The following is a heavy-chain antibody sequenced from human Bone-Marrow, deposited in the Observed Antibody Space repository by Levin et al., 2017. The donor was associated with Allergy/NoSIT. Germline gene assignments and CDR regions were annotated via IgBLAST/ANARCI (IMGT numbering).Heavy chain of an antibody. D-gene: IGHD3-16*02. J-gene: IGHJ4*02. CDR2: IYHNGTS. CDR3: ARSGRYLFDY. CDR1: GVSMSRSGYF. V-gene: IGHV4-31*11. Sequence: KTSETLSLTCVVSGVSMSRSGYFWSWIRQHPEKGLEWIGYIYHNGTSYYNPSLKSRLIIAIETSKNQFSMKLSSVSAADTARYYCARSGRYLFDYWGQGTLVNVSS.